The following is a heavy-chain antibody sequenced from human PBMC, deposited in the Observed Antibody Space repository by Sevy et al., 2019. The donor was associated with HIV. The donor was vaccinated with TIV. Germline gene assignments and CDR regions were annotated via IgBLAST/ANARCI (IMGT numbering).Heavy chain of an antibody. CDR3: ARDSYSSGWLAN. Sequence: ASVKVSCKASGGTFSSYAISWVRQAPGQGLEWMGGIIPIFGTANYAQKFQGRVTITADESTSTAYMELSSLRSEDTAVYYCARDSYSSGWLANWGQRTLVTVSS. D-gene: IGHD6-19*01. CDR1: GGTFSSYA. CDR2: IIPIFGTA. J-gene: IGHJ4*02. V-gene: IGHV1-69*13.